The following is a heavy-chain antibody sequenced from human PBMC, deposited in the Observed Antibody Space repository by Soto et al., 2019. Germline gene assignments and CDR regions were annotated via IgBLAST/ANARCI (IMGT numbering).Heavy chain of an antibody. J-gene: IGHJ4*02. CDR1: GESFSGYY. CDR3: AKSRTRIAVGSFDY. CDR2: INHSGST. D-gene: IGHD6-19*01. Sequence: SETLSLTCAVYGESFSGYYWCWIRQPPGKGLEWIGEINHSGSTNYNPSLKSRVTISVDTSKNQFSLKLSSVTAADTAVYYCAKSRTRIAVGSFDYWGQGTLVTVSS. V-gene: IGHV4-34*01.